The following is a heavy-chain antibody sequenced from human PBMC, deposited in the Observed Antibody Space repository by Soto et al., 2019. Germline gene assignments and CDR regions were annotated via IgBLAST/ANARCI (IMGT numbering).Heavy chain of an antibody. V-gene: IGHV3-23*01. CDR2: ITDNGRST. Sequence: QSGGSLRLSCAASGFTFSRDGMSWVRQAPGKGLEWVSLITDNGRSTYYADSVKGRFTISRDNTKNTLFLQMNSLRAEDTAVYYCAKERATTTAFDYWGQGALVTVSS. J-gene: IGHJ4*02. D-gene: IGHD4-17*01. CDR1: GFTFSRDG. CDR3: AKERATTTAFDY.